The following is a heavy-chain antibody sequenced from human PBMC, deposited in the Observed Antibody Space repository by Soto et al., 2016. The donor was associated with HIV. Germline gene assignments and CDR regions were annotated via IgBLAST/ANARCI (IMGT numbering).Heavy chain of an antibody. D-gene: IGHD1-1*01. V-gene: IGHV3-48*01. Sequence: EVQLVESGGGLVQPGGSLRLSCAASGFTFSSYSMNWVRQAPGKGLEWVSYISSSSSTIYYADSVKGRFTISRDNAKNSLYLQMNSLRAEDTAVYYCAQEGDGMGLYYYYMDVWGKGTNGSPSP. CDR2: ISSSSSTI. J-gene: IGHJ6*03. CDR1: GFTFSSYS. CDR3: AQEGDGMGLYYYYMDV.